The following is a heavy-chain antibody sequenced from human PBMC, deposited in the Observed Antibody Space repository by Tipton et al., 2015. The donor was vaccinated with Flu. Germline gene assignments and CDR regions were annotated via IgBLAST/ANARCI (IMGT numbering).Heavy chain of an antibody. V-gene: IGHV3-48*03. CDR2: ISTSANTI. Sequence: VQLVQSGGGLVQPGGSLRLSCVASGFTFSSYDMNWVRQAPGKGLEWISFISTSANTIYYAESVKGRVTMSGDNAKNSLYLQMDSLRVEDTAVYYCARPTYGMDVWGQGTTVTISS. CDR1: GFTFSSYD. J-gene: IGHJ6*02. CDR3: ARPTYGMDV.